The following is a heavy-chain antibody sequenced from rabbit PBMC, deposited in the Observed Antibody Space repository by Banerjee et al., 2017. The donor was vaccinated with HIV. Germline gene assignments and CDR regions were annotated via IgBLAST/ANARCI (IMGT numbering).Heavy chain of an antibody. D-gene: IGHD6-1*01. CDR2: IDPVFGST. V-gene: IGHV1S7*01. J-gene: IGHJ2*01. Sequence: QLKESGGGLVQPGGSLKLSCKASGFDFSSYYMSWVRQAPGKGLEWIGYIDPVFGSTYYASWVNGRFPISSHNAQNTVDLQMTSLTAADTATYFCARGYAGYAGYGYATIFPDAFDPWGQGTLVTVS. CDR1: GFDFSSYY. CDR3: ARGYAGYAGYGYATIFPDAFDP.